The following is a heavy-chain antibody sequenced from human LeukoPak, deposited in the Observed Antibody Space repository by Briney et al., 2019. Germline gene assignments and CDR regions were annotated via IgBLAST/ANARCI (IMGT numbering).Heavy chain of an antibody. Sequence: PGGSXXLSCAASGXTFSSYGMHWVRQAPGXXXXXXAVISYDGSNKYYADAVKGRFTISRDNSKHTLYLQMNSLRAEDTAVYYCAKDGRVVVSNACFDYWGQGTLVTVSS. D-gene: IGHD2-15*01. J-gene: IGHJ4*02. CDR2: ISYDGSNK. V-gene: IGHV3-30*18. CDR1: GXTFSSYG. CDR3: AKDGRVVVSNACFDY.